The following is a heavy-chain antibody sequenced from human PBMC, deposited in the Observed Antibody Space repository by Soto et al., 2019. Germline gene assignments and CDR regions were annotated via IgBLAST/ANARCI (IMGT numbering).Heavy chain of an antibody. CDR2: IIPILGIA. J-gene: IGHJ5*02. Sequence: AASVKVSCKASGGTFSSYTISWVRQAPGQGLEWMGRIIPILGIANYAQKFQGRVTITADKSTSTAYMELSSLRSEDTAVYYCARAYCSSTSCYSLGSNWFDPWGQGTLVTVSS. D-gene: IGHD2-2*01. CDR3: ARAYCSSTSCYSLGSNWFDP. V-gene: IGHV1-69*02. CDR1: GGTFSSYT.